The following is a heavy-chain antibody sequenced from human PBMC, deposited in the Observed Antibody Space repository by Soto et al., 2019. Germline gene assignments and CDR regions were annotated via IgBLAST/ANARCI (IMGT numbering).Heavy chain of an antibody. CDR3: ARRYGWAFDI. V-gene: IGHV4-59*08. Sequence: QVQLQESGPGLVKPSETLSLTCTVSGGSISSYYWSWIRQPPGKGLEWIGYIYYSGSTNYNPSLKSRVTISVDTSRNQFSLQLSSVSAADTAVYYCARRYGWAFDIWGQGTMVTVSS. CDR1: GGSISSYY. D-gene: IGHD3-16*01. CDR2: IYYSGST. J-gene: IGHJ3*02.